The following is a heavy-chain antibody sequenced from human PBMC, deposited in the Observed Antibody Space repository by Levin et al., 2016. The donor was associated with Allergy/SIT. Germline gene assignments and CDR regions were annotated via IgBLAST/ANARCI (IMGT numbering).Heavy chain of an antibody. CDR2: IDWEDDK. Sequence: SGPTLVKPTETLTLTCTFSGFSLTNRGMSVTWIRQSPGKALEWLARIDWEDDKYYNSSLRTRLTISKDTSENQVVLTLTNMDPVDTGTYYCARIKVGYGDYVYAVDSWGQGTLVTVSS. CDR1: GFSLTNRGMS. CDR3: ARIKVGYGDYVYAVDS. D-gene: IGHD2-8*01. V-gene: IGHV2-70*11. J-gene: IGHJ4*02.